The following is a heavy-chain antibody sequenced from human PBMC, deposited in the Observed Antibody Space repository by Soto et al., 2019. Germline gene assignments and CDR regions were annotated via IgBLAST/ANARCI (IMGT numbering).Heavy chain of an antibody. CDR3: ARRLHAGLVVVRQLGY. CDR1: GGSIRSSSYY. D-gene: IGHD3-22*01. Sequence: TLSLTCTVSGGSIRSSSYYWAWIRQPPGKGLEWIGSVFYSGTTYYNPSLKSRVSISIDTSKSQFSLKLSSVSAADTAVYYCARRLHAGLVVVRQLGYWRHRPLVTAS. J-gene: IGHJ4*01. V-gene: IGHV4-39*01. CDR2: VFYSGTT.